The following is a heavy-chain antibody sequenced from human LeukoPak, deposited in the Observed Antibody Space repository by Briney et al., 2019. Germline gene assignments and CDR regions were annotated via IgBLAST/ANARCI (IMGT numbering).Heavy chain of an antibody. CDR2: ISSSSSYI. V-gene: IGHV3-21*01. Sequence: GGSLRLSCAASGFTFSSYSMNWVRQAPGKGLEWVSSISSSSSYIYYADSVKGRFTISRDNAKNSLYLQMNSLRAEDTAVYYCARDPAYGGNSGAFAIWGQGTMVTVSS. CDR1: GFTFSSYS. D-gene: IGHD4-23*01. J-gene: IGHJ3*02. CDR3: ARDPAYGGNSGAFAI.